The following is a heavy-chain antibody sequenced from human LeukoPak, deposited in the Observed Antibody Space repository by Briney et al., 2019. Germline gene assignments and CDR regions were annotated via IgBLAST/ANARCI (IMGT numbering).Heavy chain of an antibody. CDR3: ARGGSWYHFDY. J-gene: IGHJ4*02. CDR2: ISSSGSTI. D-gene: IGHD6-13*01. Sequence: GVPRRLSCATSGVTFRDYDKSWIRQAPWKRLEWVSYISSSGSTIYYADSVKGRFTISRDNAKNSLYLQMNSLRAEDTAVYCCARGGSWYHFDYWGQGTLVTVSS. V-gene: IGHV3-11*01. CDR1: GVTFRDYD.